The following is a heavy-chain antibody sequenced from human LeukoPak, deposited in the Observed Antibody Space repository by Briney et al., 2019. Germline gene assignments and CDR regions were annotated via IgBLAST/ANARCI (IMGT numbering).Heavy chain of an antibody. CDR2: IYPADSDT. Sequence: SGESLKISCKGSGYSFTNYWITRVRQMPGKGLEWMGIIYPADSDTKYSPSFQGQVTISADKSITTAYLQWSSLKASDTAMYYCARSPRDGYHDAFDIWGQGTMVTVSS. V-gene: IGHV5-51*01. CDR3: ARSPRDGYHDAFDI. CDR1: GYSFTNYW. D-gene: IGHD5-24*01. J-gene: IGHJ3*02.